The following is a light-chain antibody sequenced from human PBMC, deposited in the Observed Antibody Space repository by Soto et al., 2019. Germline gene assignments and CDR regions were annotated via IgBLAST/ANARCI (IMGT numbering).Light chain of an antibody. Sequence: IVMTQSPATLSVFPGERATLSCRASQGLDSNLAWYHQKPGQAPRLLIYRASSRAPGIPDRFSGSGSETEFTLTISNLQSEDSAVYYCQQYNDWPPTTFGQGTRLEIK. J-gene: IGKJ5*01. V-gene: IGKV3-15*01. CDR3: QQYNDWPPTT. CDR1: QGLDSN. CDR2: RAS.